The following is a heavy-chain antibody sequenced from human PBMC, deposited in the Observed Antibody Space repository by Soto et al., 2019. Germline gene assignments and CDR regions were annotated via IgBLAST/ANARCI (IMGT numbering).Heavy chain of an antibody. CDR3: ASSYRGAARPAILHPVGV. Sequence: SETLSLTCTVSGGSISSGGYYWSWIRQHPGKGLEWIGYIYYSGSTYYNPSLKSRVTISVDTSKNQFSLKLSSVTAADTAVYYCASSYRGAARPAILHPVGVWGQGTTVTVSS. CDR1: GGSISSGGYY. CDR2: IYYSGST. V-gene: IGHV4-31*03. J-gene: IGHJ6*02. D-gene: IGHD6-6*01.